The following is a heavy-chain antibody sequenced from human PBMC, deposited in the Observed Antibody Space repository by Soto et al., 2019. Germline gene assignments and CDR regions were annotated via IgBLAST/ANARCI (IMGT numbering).Heavy chain of an antibody. V-gene: IGHV1-69*05. CDR1: GGTFSSYA. Sequence: QVQLVQSGAEVKKPGSSVKVSCKASGGTFSSYAISWVRQAPGQGLEWMGGIIPIFGTANYAQKFQGRVTSTXXEXTXXAYMELSSLRSEDTAVYYCARAEGAVAGYYWYFDLWGRGTLVTVSS. CDR2: IIPIFGTA. D-gene: IGHD6-19*01. J-gene: IGHJ2*01. CDR3: ARAEGAVAGYYWYFDL.